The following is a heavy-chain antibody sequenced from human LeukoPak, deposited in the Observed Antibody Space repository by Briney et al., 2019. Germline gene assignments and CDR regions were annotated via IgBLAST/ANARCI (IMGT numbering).Heavy chain of an antibody. V-gene: IGHV4-39*07. CDR2: IYYSGST. CDR1: GGSISSSSYY. CDR3: ARGGRIAAFLVSGLDY. D-gene: IGHD6-13*01. J-gene: IGHJ4*02. Sequence: SETLSLTCTVSGGSISSSSYYWGWIRQPPGKGLEWIGSIYYSGSTYYNPSLKSRVTISVDTSKNQFSLKLSSVTAADTAVYYCARGGRIAAFLVSGLDYWGQGTLVTVSS.